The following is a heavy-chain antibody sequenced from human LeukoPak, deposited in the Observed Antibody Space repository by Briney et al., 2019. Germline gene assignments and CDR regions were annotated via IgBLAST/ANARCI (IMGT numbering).Heavy chain of an antibody. J-gene: IGHJ5*02. Sequence: SETLSLTCTVSGGSMTSSGYYWTWMRQPPGEGLEWIGSISHSGSTXYXXXXXSRVTMSEDRSENHFSLNLKTVTAADTAVYYXXXXXXAXXXXWFGPWGQGTLVTVXS. V-gene: IGHV4-30-2*01. CDR3: XXXXXAXXXXWFGP. CDR2: ISHSGST. CDR1: GGSMTSSGYY.